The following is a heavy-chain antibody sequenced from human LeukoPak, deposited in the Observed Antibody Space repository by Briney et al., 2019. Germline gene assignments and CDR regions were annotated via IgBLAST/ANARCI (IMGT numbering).Heavy chain of an antibody. CDR3: AKAPVTSCRGAFCYPLDS. Sequence: GGSLRLSCASSGFTVSSNYMSWVRQVPGKGLERVSAISSSDDGTYHATSVRGRFTISRDSSKNTLYLQMNNLRTEDAAIYYCAKAPVTSCRGAFCYPLDSWGQGTLVTVSS. CDR1: GFTVSSNY. J-gene: IGHJ4*02. V-gene: IGHV3-23*01. D-gene: IGHD2-15*01. CDR2: ISSSDDGT.